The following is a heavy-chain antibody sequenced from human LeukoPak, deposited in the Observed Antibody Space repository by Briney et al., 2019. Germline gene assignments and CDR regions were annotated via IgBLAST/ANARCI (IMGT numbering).Heavy chain of an antibody. D-gene: IGHD3-22*01. Sequence: GGSLRLSCAASGFTFSSYAMSWVRQAPGKGLEWVANIKQDGSEKYYVDSVRGRFTISRDNAKNSLYLQMNSLRAEDTAVYYCARSYYYDSSGPGDYWGQGTLVTVSS. CDR1: GFTFSSYA. CDR2: IKQDGSEK. J-gene: IGHJ4*02. CDR3: ARSYYYDSSGPGDY. V-gene: IGHV3-7*01.